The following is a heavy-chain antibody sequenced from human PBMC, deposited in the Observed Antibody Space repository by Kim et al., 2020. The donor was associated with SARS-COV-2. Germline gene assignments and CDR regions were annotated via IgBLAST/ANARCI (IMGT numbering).Heavy chain of an antibody. CDR3: ARRRQYSYGLYYYYYYGMDV. V-gene: IGHV4-34*01. J-gene: IGHJ6*02. CDR2: INHSGST. CDR1: GGSFSGYY. D-gene: IGHD5-18*01. Sequence: SETLSLTCAVYGGSFSGYYWSWIRQPPGKGLEWIGEINHSGSTNYNPSLKSRVTISVDTSKNQFSLKLSSVTAADTAVYYCARRRQYSYGLYYYYYYGMDVWGQGTTVTVSS.